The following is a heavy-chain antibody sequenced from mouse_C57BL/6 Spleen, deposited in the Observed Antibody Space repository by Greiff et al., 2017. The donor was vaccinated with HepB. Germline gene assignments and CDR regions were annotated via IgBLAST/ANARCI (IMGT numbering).Heavy chain of an antibody. CDR1: GFTFSSYA. J-gene: IGHJ2*01. CDR3: ARERGVAVFDY. D-gene: IGHD1-1*02. CDR2: ISDGGSYT. Sequence: EVMLVESGGGLVKPGGSLKLSCAASGFTFSSYAMSWVRQTPEKRLEWVATISDGGSYTYYPANVKGRFTISRDNAKNNLYLQMSHLKSEDTAMYYCARERGVAVFDYWGQGTTLTVSS. V-gene: IGHV5-4*01.